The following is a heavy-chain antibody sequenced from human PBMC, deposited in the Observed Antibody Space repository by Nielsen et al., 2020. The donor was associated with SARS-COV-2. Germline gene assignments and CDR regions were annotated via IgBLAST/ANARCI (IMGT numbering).Heavy chain of an antibody. CDR2: IDPSDSYT. J-gene: IGHJ4*02. CDR1: GYSFTSYW. CDR3: ARHNGYSSGWEGWYFDY. V-gene: IGHV5-10-1*01. Sequence: GESLKISCKGSGYSFTSYWISWVRQRPGKGLEWMGRIDPSDSYTNYSPSFQGHVTISADKSISTAYLQWSSLKASDTAMYYCARHNGYSSGWEGWYFDYWGQGTLVTVSS. D-gene: IGHD6-19*01.